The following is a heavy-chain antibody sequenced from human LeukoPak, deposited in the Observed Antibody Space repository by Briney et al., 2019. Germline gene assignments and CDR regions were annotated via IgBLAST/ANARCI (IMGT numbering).Heavy chain of an antibody. CDR1: GYTLTELS. CDR3: ATVRITMVRGDLYGMDL. Sequence: ASVKVSCKVSGYTLTELSMHWVRQAPGKGLEWMGGFDPEDGETIYAQKFQGRVTMTEDTSTDTAYMELSSLRSEDTAVYYCATVRITMVRGDLYGMDLWGQGTTVTVSS. V-gene: IGHV1-24*01. D-gene: IGHD3-10*01. J-gene: IGHJ6*02. CDR2: FDPEDGET.